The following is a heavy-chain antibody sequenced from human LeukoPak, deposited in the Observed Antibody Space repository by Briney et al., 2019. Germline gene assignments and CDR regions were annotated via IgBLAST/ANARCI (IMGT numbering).Heavy chain of an antibody. CDR3: AKEYYSGAGTLPNYFDY. CDR2: ISNGGANT. J-gene: IGHJ4*02. D-gene: IGHD3-10*01. CDR1: GFTFSSYT. Sequence: GGSLRLSCAVSGFTFSSYTISWVRQAPGKGLEWVSTISNGGANTYYADSVKGRFTISRDNSKNTLYLQMNSLRAEDTAVYSCAKEYYSGAGTLPNYFDYWGQGTLVTVSS. V-gene: IGHV3-23*01.